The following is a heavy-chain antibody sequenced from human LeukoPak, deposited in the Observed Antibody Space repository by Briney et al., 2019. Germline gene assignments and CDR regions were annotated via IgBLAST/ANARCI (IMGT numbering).Heavy chain of an antibody. CDR1: GFTFNTYW. Sequence: GGSLRLSCAASGFTFNTYWMHWVRQAPGKGLVWVSRINNDGSDMSYADSVKGRFTVSRDNAKNTLYLQMNSLRAEDTAVYYCARVFHLIDHWGQGTLATVSS. J-gene: IGHJ4*02. CDR2: INNDGSDM. CDR3: ARVFHLIDH. V-gene: IGHV3-74*01.